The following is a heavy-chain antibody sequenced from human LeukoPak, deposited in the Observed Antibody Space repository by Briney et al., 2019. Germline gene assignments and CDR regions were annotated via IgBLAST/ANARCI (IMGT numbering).Heavy chain of an antibody. D-gene: IGHD6-19*01. Sequence: LETLSLTCSVSGYSISSGYYWGWIRQPPGKGLEWIGTMYNSGSTYYNPSLKSRVTISIDTSKNQFSLKLSSVTAADTAVYYCARVGNGWYIDYWGQGTLVTVSS. CDR2: MYNSGST. J-gene: IGHJ4*02. CDR3: ARVGNGWYIDY. V-gene: IGHV4-38-2*02. CDR1: GYSISSGYY.